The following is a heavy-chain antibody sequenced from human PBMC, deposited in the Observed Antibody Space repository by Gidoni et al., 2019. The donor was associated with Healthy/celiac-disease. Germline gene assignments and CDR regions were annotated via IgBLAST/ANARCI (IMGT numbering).Heavy chain of an antibody. V-gene: IGHV4-34*01. CDR1: GGSFSGYY. CDR2: INHSGST. CDR3: ARGAPLPYYYGMDV. Sequence: QVQLQQWGAGLLKPSETLSLTCAVYGGSFSGYYWIWIRQPPGKGLEWIGEINHSGSTNYNPSLKSRVTISVDTSKNQFSLKLSSVTAADTAVYYCARGAPLPYYYGMDVWGQGTTVTVSS. J-gene: IGHJ6*02.